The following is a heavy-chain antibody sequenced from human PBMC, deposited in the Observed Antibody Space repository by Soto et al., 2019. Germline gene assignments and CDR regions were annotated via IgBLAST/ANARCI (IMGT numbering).Heavy chain of an antibody. V-gene: IGHV3-7*03. D-gene: IGHD3-3*01. J-gene: IGHJ5*02. CDR1: GFTFGSYW. Sequence: EVQLVESGGGLVQPGGSLRLSCAVSGFTFGSYWMNWVRLIPGKGLEWVAYIKPDGSATYYVDSVKGRFTISRDNAKNSLYLQMNSLRVEDTAVYYCARVSGLRFLEWSLTPWGQGTLVTVSS. CDR2: IKPDGSAT. CDR3: ARVSGLRFLEWSLTP.